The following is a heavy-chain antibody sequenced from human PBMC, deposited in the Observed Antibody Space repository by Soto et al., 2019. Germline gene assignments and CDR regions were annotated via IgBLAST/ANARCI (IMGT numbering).Heavy chain of an antibody. CDR2: ISYSGGS. CDR3: ARLGDSSGYVDY. J-gene: IGHJ4*02. V-gene: IGHV4-30-4*01. CDR1: GDSISRGYY. Sequence: SETLSLTCTVSGDSISRGYYWTWLRQHPGKGLQWIGYISYSGGSYYNPSLKSRVSISADTSKNQFSLKLSSVTAADTAVYYCARLGDSSGYVDYWGQGTLVTVSS. D-gene: IGHD3-22*01.